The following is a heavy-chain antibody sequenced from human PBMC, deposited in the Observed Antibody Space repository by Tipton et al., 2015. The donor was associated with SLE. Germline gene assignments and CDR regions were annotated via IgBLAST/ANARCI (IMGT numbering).Heavy chain of an antibody. CDR2: ISYGGGT. CDR1: GGSISSNY. Sequence: TLSLTCSVSGGSISSNYWIWIRQPPGKGLEWIGYISYGGGTNYNPSLKSRVTMSVDTAKNQCSLKLTSVTAADTAVYYCARGMLTWRGAIVGVDVWGQGTTVNVSS. J-gene: IGHJ6*02. D-gene: IGHD2-8*01. V-gene: IGHV4-59*08. CDR3: ARGMLTWRGAIVGVDV.